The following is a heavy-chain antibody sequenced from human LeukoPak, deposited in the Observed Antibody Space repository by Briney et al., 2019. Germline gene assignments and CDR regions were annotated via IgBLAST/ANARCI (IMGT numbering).Heavy chain of an antibody. CDR3: AKAVDGSGNYYSYGMDV. CDR1: GFTLDDYA. V-gene: IGHV3-9*01. CDR2: IIWNSGSI. Sequence: GGSLRLSCRASGFTLDDYAMHWVRQVPGKGLEWVSGIIWNSGSIGYADSVKGRFTISRDNAKDSLYLQMNSLRAEDTALYYCAKAVDGSGNYYSYGMDVWGQGTTVTVFS. J-gene: IGHJ6*02. D-gene: IGHD3-10*01.